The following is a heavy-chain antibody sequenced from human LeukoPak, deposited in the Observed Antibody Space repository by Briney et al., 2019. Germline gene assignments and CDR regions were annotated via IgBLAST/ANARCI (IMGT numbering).Heavy chain of an antibody. D-gene: IGHD3-22*01. V-gene: IGHV3-23*01. CDR3: ATGMDNYDSSGYCSYFHH. Sequence: GGSLRLSCACSGFIFSNYGMSWVRQAPGKGLEWVSGITGSAGRIYYADSVKGGFTISGDKSKNTVYLQMNSLRVEDAAVYYCATGMDNYDSSGYCSYFHHWGQGTLVTVSS. CDR2: ITGSAGRI. CDR1: GFIFSNYG. J-gene: IGHJ1*01.